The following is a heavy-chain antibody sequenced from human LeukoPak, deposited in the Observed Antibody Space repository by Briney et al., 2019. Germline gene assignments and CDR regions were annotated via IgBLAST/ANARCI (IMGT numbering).Heavy chain of an antibody. CDR3: ATRTGLGAFDY. Sequence: GGSLRLSCAASGFTFSLYDMHWVRQATGKGLEWVSAIGTAGDTYYPGSVTGRFTISRDNAKNSFYLQMNSLRAGDTAVYYCATRTGLGAFDYWGQGTLITVSS. J-gene: IGHJ4*02. CDR2: IGTAGDT. CDR1: GFTFSLYD. D-gene: IGHD3-16*01. V-gene: IGHV3-13*04.